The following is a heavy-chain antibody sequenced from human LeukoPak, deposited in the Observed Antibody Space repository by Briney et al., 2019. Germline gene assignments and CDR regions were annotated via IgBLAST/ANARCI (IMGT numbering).Heavy chain of an antibody. J-gene: IGHJ5*02. Sequence: SETLSLTCTVSGGSISSGGYYWSWIRQHPGKGLEWIGYIYYSGSTYYNPSLKSRVTISVDTSKNQFSLKLSSVTAADTAVYYCARDSSSGYYPWGQGTLVTVSS. CDR2: IYYSGST. CDR1: GGSISSGGYY. D-gene: IGHD3-22*01. CDR3: ARDSSSGYYP. V-gene: IGHV4-31*03.